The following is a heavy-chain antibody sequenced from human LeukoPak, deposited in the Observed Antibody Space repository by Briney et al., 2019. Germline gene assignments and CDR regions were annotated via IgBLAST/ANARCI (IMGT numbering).Heavy chain of an antibody. V-gene: IGHV3-21*04. CDR1: GFTFSYYN. Sequence: PGGSLRLSCAASGFTFSYYNMNWVRQAPGKGLEWVSSISSSSSHIYYADSVKGRFTISRDNAKNSLYLQMNSLRDEDTAVYFCAKILGGGGSFDVWGQGTVVTVSS. CDR3: AKILGGGGSFDV. J-gene: IGHJ3*01. CDR2: ISSSSSHI. D-gene: IGHD3-16*01.